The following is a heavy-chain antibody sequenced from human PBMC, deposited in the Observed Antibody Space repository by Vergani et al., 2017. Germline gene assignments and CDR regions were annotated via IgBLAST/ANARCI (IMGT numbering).Heavy chain of an antibody. D-gene: IGHD3-16*01. CDR1: GFTFDDYA. J-gene: IGHJ3*02. CDR3: AKDIAGGHPAHDAFDI. V-gene: IGHV3-9*01. CDR2: ISWNSGST. Sequence: EVQLVESGGGLVQPGRSLRLSCAASGFTFDDYAMHWVRQAPGKGLEWVSVISWNSGSTGYADSVKGRFTISRANAKNSLYLQMNSLRADDTALYYCAKDIAGGHPAHDAFDIWGQGTMVTVSS.